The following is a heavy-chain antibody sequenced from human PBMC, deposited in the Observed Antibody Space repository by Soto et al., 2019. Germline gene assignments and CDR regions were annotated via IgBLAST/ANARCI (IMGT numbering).Heavy chain of an antibody. CDR2: ISYDGSNK. V-gene: IGHV3-30*18. D-gene: IGHD6-19*01. CDR1: GFTFSSYG. Sequence: QVQLVESGGGVVQPGRSLRLSCAASGFTFSSYGMHWVRQAPGKGLEWVEVISYDGSNKYYADSVKGRFTISRDNSKNTLYLQMNSLRAEDTAVYYCAKDVIAVAGPLGFDYWGPGTLVTVSS. CDR3: AKDVIAVAGPLGFDY. J-gene: IGHJ4*02.